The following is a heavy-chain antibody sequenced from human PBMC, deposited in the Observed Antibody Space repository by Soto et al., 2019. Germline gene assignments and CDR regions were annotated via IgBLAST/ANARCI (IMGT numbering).Heavy chain of an antibody. V-gene: IGHV1-18*01. Sequence: ASVKVSCKASGYTFTSYGISWVRQAPGQGLEWMGWISAYNGNTNYAQKLQGRVTMTTDTSTSTAYMELRSLRSDDTAVYYCASWSSVCYVGYWGQRTLLTVSS. J-gene: IGHJ4*02. CDR3: ASWSSVCYVGY. D-gene: IGHD6-19*01. CDR2: ISAYNGNT. CDR1: GYTFTSYG.